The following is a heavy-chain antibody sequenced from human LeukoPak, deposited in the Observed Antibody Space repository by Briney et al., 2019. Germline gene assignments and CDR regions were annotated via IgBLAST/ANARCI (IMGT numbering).Heavy chain of an antibody. J-gene: IGHJ4*02. CDR1: GFTFSDYY. V-gene: IGHV3-11*04. CDR3: ARVRMTTVTVYYFDY. Sequence: GGSLRLSCAASGFTFSDYYMSWIRQAPGKGLEWVSYISSSGSTIYYADSVKGRFTTSRDNAKNSLYLQMNSLRAEDTAVYYCARVRMTTVTVYYFDYWGQGTLVTVSS. CDR2: ISSSGSTI. D-gene: IGHD4-17*01.